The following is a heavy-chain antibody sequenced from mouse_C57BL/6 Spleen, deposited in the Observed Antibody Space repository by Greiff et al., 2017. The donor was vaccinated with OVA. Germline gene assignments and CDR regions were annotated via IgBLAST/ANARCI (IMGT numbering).Heavy chain of an antibody. CDR2: ISDGGSYT. CDR3: AREGTTGRFAY. D-gene: IGHD2-14*01. V-gene: IGHV5-4*01. CDR1: GFTFSSYA. J-gene: IGHJ3*01. Sequence: EVKVVESGGGLVQPGGSLKLSCAASGFTFSSYAMSWVRQTPEKRLEWVATISDGGSYTYYPDNVKGRFTISRDNAKNNLYLQMSHLKSEDTAMYYCAREGTTGRFAYWGQGTLVTVSA.